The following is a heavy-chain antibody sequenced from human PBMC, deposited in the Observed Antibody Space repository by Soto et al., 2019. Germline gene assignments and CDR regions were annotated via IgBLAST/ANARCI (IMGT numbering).Heavy chain of an antibody. CDR1: GFTLSAFW. Sequence: EVQVVESGGGLVQPGGSLKLSCAASGFTLSAFWMNWVRQAPGKGLEWVANINGDGSEKYYVDSVKGRFTISRDSAKNTLYLEMNSLRAEDTALYYCAAGFPPDYWGQGTLVTVSS. CDR3: AAGFPPDY. CDR2: INGDGSEK. J-gene: IGHJ4*02. D-gene: IGHD3-10*01. V-gene: IGHV3-7*01.